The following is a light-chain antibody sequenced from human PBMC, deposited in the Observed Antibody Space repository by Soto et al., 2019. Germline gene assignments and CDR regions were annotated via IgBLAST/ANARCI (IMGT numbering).Light chain of an antibody. V-gene: IGKV3-20*01. Sequence: EIVLTQSPGTLSLSPGERATLSCRASQTISSSFLAWYQQKPGQAPRLLIYRASRRAPGIPDRFSGSGSWTDFALTISRLEPQDFAVYYCQQFDSSPLDTFGPGTKVEIK. CDR1: QTISSSF. J-gene: IGKJ3*01. CDR3: QQFDSSPLDT. CDR2: RAS.